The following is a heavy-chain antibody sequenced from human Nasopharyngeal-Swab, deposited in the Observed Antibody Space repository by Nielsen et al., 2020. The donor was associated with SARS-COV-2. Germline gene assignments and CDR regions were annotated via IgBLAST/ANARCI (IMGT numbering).Heavy chain of an antibody. V-gene: IGHV3-30*18. CDR3: AKGKYYYDTSGFYPFDY. Sequence: GGSLSLSCAASGFTFISYGMHWVRQAPGKGLEWVAVISHDGSNKYYVDSVKGRFTISRDDSKNTLYLQMNSLRAEDTAVYYCAKGKYYYDTSGFYPFDYWGQGTLVTVSS. CDR2: ISHDGSNK. J-gene: IGHJ4*02. D-gene: IGHD3-22*01. CDR1: GFTFISYG.